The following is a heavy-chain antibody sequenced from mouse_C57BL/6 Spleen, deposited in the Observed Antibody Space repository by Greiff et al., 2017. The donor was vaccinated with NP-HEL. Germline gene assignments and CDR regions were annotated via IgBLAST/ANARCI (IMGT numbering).Heavy chain of an antibody. CDR2: INYDGSST. D-gene: IGHD2-2*01. CDR1: GFTFSDYY. J-gene: IGHJ3*01. V-gene: IGHV5-16*01. CDR3: AREGYDGRAFAY. Sequence: EVQVVESEGGLVQPGSSMKLSCTASGFTFSDYYMAWVRQVPEKGLEWVANINYDGSSTYYLDSLKSRFIISRDNAKNILYLQMSSLKSEDTATYYCAREGYDGRAFAYWGQGTLVTVSA.